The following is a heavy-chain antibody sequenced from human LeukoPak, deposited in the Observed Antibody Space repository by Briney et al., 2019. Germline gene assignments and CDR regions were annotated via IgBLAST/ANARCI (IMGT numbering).Heavy chain of an antibody. J-gene: IGHJ4*02. D-gene: IGHD4-23*01. CDR2: INPNSGGT. CDR1: GYTFTGYY. Sequence: ASVKVSCKASGYTFTGYYMHWVRQAPGQGLEWMGWINPNSGGTNYAQKFQGRVTMTRDTSISTAYMELSRLRSDDTAVYYCARVLGSTVANYFDYWGQGTLVTVSS. V-gene: IGHV1-2*02. CDR3: ARVLGSTVANYFDY.